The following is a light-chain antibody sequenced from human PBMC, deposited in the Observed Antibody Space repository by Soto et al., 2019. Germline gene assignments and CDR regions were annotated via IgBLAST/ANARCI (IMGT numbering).Light chain of an antibody. J-gene: IGKJ4*01. CDR3: QQYNEWPLT. Sequence: EIVLTQSPATLSVSQGERASLSCRASGSVSRNLAWYQQKPGQAPRLLIYNSFTRATGIPARVSGSGSGTEFTLTISSLQFEDFAVYYCQQYNEWPLTFGGGTKVEIK. V-gene: IGKV3-15*01. CDR1: GSVSRN. CDR2: NSF.